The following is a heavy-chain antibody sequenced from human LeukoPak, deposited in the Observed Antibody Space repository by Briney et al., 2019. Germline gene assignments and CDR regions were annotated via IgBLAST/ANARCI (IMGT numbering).Heavy chain of an antibody. CDR2: ISYDGSSK. V-gene: IGHV3-30*04. D-gene: IGHD5-18*01. CDR3: ARARSSYGYGDAFDI. Sequence: GGSLRLPCAASGFTFSTYAMHWVRQAPGKGLEWVAVISYDGSSKYYADSVKGRFTISRDSSKNTLYLQMNSLRAEDTAVYYCARARSSYGYGDAFDIWGQGTMVTVSS. J-gene: IGHJ3*02. CDR1: GFTFSTYA.